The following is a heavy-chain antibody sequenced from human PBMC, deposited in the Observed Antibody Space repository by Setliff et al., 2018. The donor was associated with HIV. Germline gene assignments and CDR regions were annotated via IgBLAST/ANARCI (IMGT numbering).Heavy chain of an antibody. CDR1: GFIFNNYA. D-gene: IGHD6-19*01. CDR2: ISGSGGST. CDR3: TKNGPKGQWLVDLYFDS. Sequence: GESLKISCAASGFIFNNYAMSWVRQAPGRGLEWVSVISGSGGSTYVADSVKGRFTISRDNSENTLYLQINSLRADDTAVYYCTKNGPKGQWLVDLYFDSWGQGTLVTVSS. V-gene: IGHV3-23*01. J-gene: IGHJ4*02.